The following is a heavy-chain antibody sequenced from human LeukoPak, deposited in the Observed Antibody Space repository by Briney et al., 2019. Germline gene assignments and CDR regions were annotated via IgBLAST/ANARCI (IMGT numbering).Heavy chain of an antibody. D-gene: IGHD3-22*01. CDR3: GRDIKPGINMMVVVRSYYYGMDV. V-gene: IGHV3-30*04. Sequence: GGSLRLSCAASGFTFSSYAMHWVRQAPGKGLEWVALISNDGFKKYYPDSVEGRFTISRDNSKSTLFLQMNSLRAEDTAVYYCGRDIKPGINMMVVVRSYYYGMDVWGQGTTVTVSS. CDR2: ISNDGFKK. J-gene: IGHJ6*02. CDR1: GFTFSSYA.